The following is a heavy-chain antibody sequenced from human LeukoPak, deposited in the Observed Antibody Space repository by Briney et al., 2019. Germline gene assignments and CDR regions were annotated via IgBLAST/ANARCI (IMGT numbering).Heavy chain of an antibody. CDR3: ASAMRPRYYDFWSGFSSDAFDI. CDR2: IYHSGST. V-gene: IGHV4-38-2*01. CDR1: GYSISSGYY. J-gene: IGHJ3*02. D-gene: IGHD3-3*01. Sequence: PSEXLSLTCAVSGYSISSGYYWGWIRQPPGKGLEWIGSIYHSGSTYYNPSLKSRVTISVDTSKNQFSLKLSSVTAADTAVYYCASAMRPRYYDFWSGFSSDAFDIWGQGTMVTVSS.